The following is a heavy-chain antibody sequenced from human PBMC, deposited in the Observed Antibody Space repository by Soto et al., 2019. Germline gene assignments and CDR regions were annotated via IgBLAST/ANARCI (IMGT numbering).Heavy chain of an antibody. J-gene: IGHJ5*02. CDR2: TYFRSKWYN. D-gene: IGHD5-12*01. CDR1: GDSVSSNTAY. Sequence: SQTLSLTCAISGDSVSSNTAYWNWIRQSPTRGLEWRGRTYFRSKWYNDYAVSVKSRIIINPDTSNNQFSLQLNSVTPEDTAVYFCARGDNLGPKSGYAFDPWGQGIMVTVSS. CDR3: ARGDNLGPKSGYAFDP. V-gene: IGHV6-1*01.